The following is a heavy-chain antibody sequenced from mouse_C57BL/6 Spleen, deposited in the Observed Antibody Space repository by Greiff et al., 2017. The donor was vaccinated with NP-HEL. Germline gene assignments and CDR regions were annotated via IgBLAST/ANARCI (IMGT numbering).Heavy chain of an antibody. D-gene: IGHD1-1*01. J-gene: IGHJ4*01. Sequence: VQLMESGGGLVKPGGSLKLSCAASGFTFSDYGMHWVRQAPEKGLEWVAYISSGSSTIYYADTVKGRFTISRDNAKNTLFLQMTSLRSEDTAMYYCARLTVVAPYAMDYWGQGTSVTVSS. CDR3: ARLTVVAPYAMDY. CDR2: ISSGSSTI. V-gene: IGHV5-17*01. CDR1: GFTFSDYG.